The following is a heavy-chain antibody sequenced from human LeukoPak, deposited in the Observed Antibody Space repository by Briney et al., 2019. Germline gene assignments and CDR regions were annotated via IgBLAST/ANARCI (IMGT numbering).Heavy chain of an antibody. CDR3: ASIVGYCSTASCFRG. D-gene: IGHD2-2*01. CDR1: GFTFSTYW. V-gene: IGHV3-7*01. J-gene: IGHJ4*02. Sequence: GGSLRLSCAASGFTFSTYWMTWVRQAPGKGLEWVANINRDGSVKYYVDSVKGRFTISRDNAKNSLYLQMNSLRVEDTAAYFCASIVGYCSTASCFRGWGQGTLVTVSS. CDR2: INRDGSVK.